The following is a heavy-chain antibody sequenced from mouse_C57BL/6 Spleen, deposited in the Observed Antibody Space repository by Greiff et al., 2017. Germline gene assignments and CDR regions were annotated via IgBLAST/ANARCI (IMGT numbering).Heavy chain of an antibody. CDR3: ARHYYGSRYWYFDV. J-gene: IGHJ1*03. CDR2: IDPSDSET. Sequence: QVQLQQSGAELVRPGSSVKLSCKASGYTFTSYWMHWVKQRPIQGLEWIGNIDPSDSETHYNQKFKDKATLTVDKSSSTAYMQLSSLTSEDSAVYYCARHYYGSRYWYFDVWGTGTTVTVSS. CDR1: GYTFTSYW. D-gene: IGHD1-1*01. V-gene: IGHV1-52*01.